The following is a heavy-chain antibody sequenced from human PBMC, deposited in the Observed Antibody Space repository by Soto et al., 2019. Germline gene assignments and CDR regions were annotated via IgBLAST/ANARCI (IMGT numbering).Heavy chain of an antibody. V-gene: IGHV4-59*02. Sequence: PSETLSLTCSVTGASVSTYSWSWIRQSPGKGLEWIGYIHYSGGTNYTPSLRSRVTISVDSSKNQLSLNLTSLTAADTAVYYCARGGTSGSAVFNWFDPWGQGTPVTVSS. CDR2: IHYSGGT. D-gene: IGHD3-10*01. CDR1: GASVSTYS. J-gene: IGHJ5*02. CDR3: ARGGTSGSAVFNWFDP.